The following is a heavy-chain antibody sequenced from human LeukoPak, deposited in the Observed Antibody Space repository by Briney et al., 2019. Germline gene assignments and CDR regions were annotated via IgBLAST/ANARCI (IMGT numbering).Heavy chain of an antibody. V-gene: IGHV3-43*01. D-gene: IGHD3-22*01. CDR2: ISWDGGST. CDR3: AKVAIYYDSSGYLDY. CDR1: GFTFDDYT. Sequence: GGSLRLSCAASGFTFDDYTMHWVRQAPGKGLEWVSLISWDGGSTYYADSVKGRFTISRDNSKNSLYLQMNSLRTEDTALYYCAKVAIYYDSSGYLDYWGQGTLVTVSS. J-gene: IGHJ4*02.